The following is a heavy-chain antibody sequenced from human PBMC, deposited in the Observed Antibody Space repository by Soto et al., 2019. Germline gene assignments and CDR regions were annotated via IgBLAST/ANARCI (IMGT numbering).Heavy chain of an antibody. Sequence: GGSLRLSCAASGFSFSTNAMSWVRQAPGKGLQWVSVISYGGGTTYYADSVMGRFTISRDNSKNTLYLEMNSLRADDTAVYYCAKGVRWLPYMDVWGKGTTVTVSS. V-gene: IGHV3-23*01. CDR2: ISYGGGTT. J-gene: IGHJ6*03. CDR1: GFSFSTNA. D-gene: IGHD5-12*01. CDR3: AKGVRWLPYMDV.